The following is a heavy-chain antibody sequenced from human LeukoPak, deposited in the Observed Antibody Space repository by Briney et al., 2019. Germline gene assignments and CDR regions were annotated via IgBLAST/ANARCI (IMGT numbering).Heavy chain of an antibody. D-gene: IGHD3-22*01. CDR3: ASYYYDSSVLFDY. Sequence: QTGGSLRLSCAAPGFTFSSYWMSWVRQAPGKGLEWVANIKQDGSGKYYVDSVKGRFTISRDNAKNSLYLQMNSLRAEDTAVYYCASYYYDSSVLFDYWGQGTLVTVSS. J-gene: IGHJ4*02. V-gene: IGHV3-7*01. CDR2: IKQDGSGK. CDR1: GFTFSSYW.